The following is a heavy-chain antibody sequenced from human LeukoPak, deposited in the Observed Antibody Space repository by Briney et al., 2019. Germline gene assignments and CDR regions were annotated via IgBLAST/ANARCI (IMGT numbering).Heavy chain of an antibody. V-gene: IGHV1-18*01. CDR3: ARDTILTGYYNYGMDV. J-gene: IGHJ6*04. CDR1: GGTFSSYA. D-gene: IGHD3-9*01. CDR2: ISAYNGNT. Sequence: GSSVKVSCKASGGTFSSYAISWVRQAPGQGLEWMGWISAYNGNTNYAQKLQGRVTMTTDTSTSTAYMELRSLRSDDTAVYYCARDTILTGYYNYGMDVWGKGTTVTVSS.